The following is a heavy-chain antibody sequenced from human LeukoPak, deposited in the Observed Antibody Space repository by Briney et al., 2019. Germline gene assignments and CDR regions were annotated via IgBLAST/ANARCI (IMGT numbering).Heavy chain of an antibody. CDR3: ARGQKMGLITMIVVGTHGGLDY. CDR2: INPSGGST. D-gene: IGHD3-22*01. J-gene: IGHJ4*02. V-gene: IGHV1-46*01. CDR1: GYTFTSYY. Sequence: ASVKVSCKASGYTFTSYYMHWVRQASGQGLEWMGIINPSGGSTSYAQKFQGRVTMTRDTSTSTVYMELSSLRSEDTAVYYCARGQKMGLITMIVVGTHGGLDYWGQGTLVTVSS.